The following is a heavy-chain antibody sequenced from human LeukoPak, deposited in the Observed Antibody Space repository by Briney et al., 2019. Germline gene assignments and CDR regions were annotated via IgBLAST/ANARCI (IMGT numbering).Heavy chain of an antibody. V-gene: IGHV3-23*01. J-gene: IGHJ4*02. Sequence: QAWGSLRLSCEASGFTFSFYAMSWVRQAPGKGLEWGSTISSSGDVTFYTDPVKGRFTISRDNSKNTLYLQMNSLRAEDTAVYYCAKDRPNYYESNGHYYRLNGDYWGQGTLVTVSS. CDR2: ISSSGDVT. CDR3: AKDRPNYYESNGHYYRLNGDY. D-gene: IGHD3-22*01. CDR1: GFTFSFYA.